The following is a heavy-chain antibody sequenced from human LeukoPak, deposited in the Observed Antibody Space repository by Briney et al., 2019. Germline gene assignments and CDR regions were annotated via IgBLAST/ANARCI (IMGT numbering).Heavy chain of an antibody. D-gene: IGHD3-3*01. J-gene: IGHJ4*02. V-gene: IGHV4-39*07. CDR2: INHSGST. Sequence: SETLSLTCTVSGGSISSGGYYWSWIRQPPGKGLEWIGEINHSGSTNYNPSLKSRVTISVDTSKNQFSLKLSSVTAADTAVYYCARIPIRFLEYFDYWGQGTLVTVSS. CDR1: GGSISSGGYY. CDR3: ARIPIRFLEYFDY.